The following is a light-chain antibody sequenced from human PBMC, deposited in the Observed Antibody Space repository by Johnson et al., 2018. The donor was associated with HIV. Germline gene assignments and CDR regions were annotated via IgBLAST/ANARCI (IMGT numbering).Light chain of an antibody. CDR1: SSNIGNNY. V-gene: IGLV1-51*01. CDR2: DNN. CDR3: GTWDSSLSAHYV. J-gene: IGLJ1*01. Sequence: QLVLTQPPSVSAAPGQKVTISCSGSSSNIGNNYVSWYQQLPGTAPKLLIYDNNKRPSGIPDRFSGSKSGTSATLGITGLPTGDEADYYCGTWDSSLSAHYVFGTGTKVTVL.